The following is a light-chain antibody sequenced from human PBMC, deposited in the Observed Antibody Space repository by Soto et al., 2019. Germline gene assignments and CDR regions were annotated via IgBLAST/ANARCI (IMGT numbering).Light chain of an antibody. Sequence: DIQMTQSPSSLSASVGDRVTITCQASQHIGTYLNWYRQKAGEAPEVLIYGASNLEDGVPSRFSGRGSGTEFTLTIDSLQSEDFATYFCQQSSSITFGAGTKVEI. CDR2: GAS. CDR3: QQSSSIT. J-gene: IGKJ4*01. CDR1: QHIGTY. V-gene: IGKV1-39*01.